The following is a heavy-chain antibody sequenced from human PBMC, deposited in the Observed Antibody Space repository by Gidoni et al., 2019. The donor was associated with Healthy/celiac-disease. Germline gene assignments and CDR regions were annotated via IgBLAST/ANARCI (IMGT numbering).Heavy chain of an antibody. CDR3: ARVGATLYGMDV. CDR2: IVPIFGTA. CDR1: GGTFSSSA. V-gene: IGHV1-69*01. J-gene: IGHJ6*02. Sequence: QMQLVQSGAEVRKPGSSVKVSCTASGGTFSSSAISWVRQAPGQGLAWMGGIVPIFGTANYAQKCQGRVTITADESTSTAYMELSSLRAEDTAVYYCARVGATLYGMDVWGQGTTVTVSS. D-gene: IGHD1-26*01.